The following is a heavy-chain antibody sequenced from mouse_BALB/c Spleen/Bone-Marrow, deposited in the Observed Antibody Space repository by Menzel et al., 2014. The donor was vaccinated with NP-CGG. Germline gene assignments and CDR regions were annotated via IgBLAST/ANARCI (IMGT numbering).Heavy chain of an antibody. CDR3: ARRQIYDGYYYAMDY. V-gene: IGHV5-9-3*01. J-gene: IGHJ4*01. CDR1: GFTLSSYA. CDR2: ITSGGNYT. Sequence: EVKLVESGGGLVKPGGSLKLSCAASGFTLSSYAMSWVRQTPEKRLEWVATITSGGNYTYYPDSVKGRITISRDNAKNPLYLQMSSLRSEDTAMYYCARRQIYDGYYYAMDYWGQGTSVTVSS. D-gene: IGHD2-3*01.